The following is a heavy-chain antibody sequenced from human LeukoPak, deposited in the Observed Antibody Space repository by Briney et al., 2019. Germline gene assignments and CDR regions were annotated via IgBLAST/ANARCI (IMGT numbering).Heavy chain of an antibody. CDR2: VREDGAEK. D-gene: IGHD3-9*01. V-gene: IGHV3-7*01. CDR1: GFIFNKYW. J-gene: IGHJ4*02. CDR3: ARATTYDILTGYFDY. Sequence: GGSLRLSCTASGFIFNKYWMSWVRQAPGKGLEWVATVREDGAEKYYVDSVKGRITISRDNAKNSLYLQMNSLRAEDTAVYYCARATTYDILTGYFDYWGQGTLVTVSS.